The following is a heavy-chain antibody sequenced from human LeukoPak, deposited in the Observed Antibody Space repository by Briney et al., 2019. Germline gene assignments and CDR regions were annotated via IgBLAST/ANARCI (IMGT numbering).Heavy chain of an antibody. CDR2: INPYSGGT. D-gene: IGHD3-3*01. Sequence: ASVKVSCKASGYTFTGHYMHWVRQAPGQGLEWMGWINPYSGGTNSAQKFQGRVTMTSDTSISTAYMELSRLRSDDTAVFYCALYDYWSGFYWGQGTLVTVSS. V-gene: IGHV1-2*02. J-gene: IGHJ4*02. CDR1: GYTFTGHY. CDR3: ALYDYWSGFY.